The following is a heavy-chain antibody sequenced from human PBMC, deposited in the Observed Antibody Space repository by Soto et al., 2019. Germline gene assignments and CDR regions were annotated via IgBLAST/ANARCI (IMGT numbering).Heavy chain of an antibody. V-gene: IGHV3-7*01. D-gene: IGHD3-22*01. CDR2: IKQDGSEK. Sequence: GGSLRLSCAASGFTFSSYWMSWVRQAPGKGLEWVANIKQDGSEKYYVDSVKGRFTISRDNAKNSLYLQMNSLRAEDTAVYYCARDQGATLYYDSSGYYYPSGGGGFDLWGRGTLVTVSS. CDR1: GFTFSSYW. J-gene: IGHJ2*01. CDR3: ARDQGATLYYDSSGYYYPSGGGGFDL.